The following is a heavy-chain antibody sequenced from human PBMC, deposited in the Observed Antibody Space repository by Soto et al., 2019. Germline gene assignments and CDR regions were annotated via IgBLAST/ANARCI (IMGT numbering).Heavy chain of an antibody. V-gene: IGHV5-51*01. CDR3: ARLVVRVTNYYYGMDV. J-gene: IGHJ6*02. CDR2: IYPGDSDT. CDR1: GYSFTSYW. D-gene: IGHD2-2*01. Sequence: GESLRLSCNGSGYSFTSYWIGWVRQIPCKGLEWMGIIYPGDSDTRYSPSFQGQVTLSADKSISTAPLQWSSLKASDTAMYYCARLVVRVTNYYYGMDVWGQGTTVTVSS.